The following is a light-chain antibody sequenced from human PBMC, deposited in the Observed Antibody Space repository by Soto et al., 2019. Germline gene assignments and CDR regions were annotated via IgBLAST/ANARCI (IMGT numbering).Light chain of an antibody. CDR1: SSDIGVYDY. Sequence: QSALTQPRSVSGSPGQSVAISCTGTSSDIGVYDYVSWYQQHPGKAPKLIISDVNKRPSGVPDRFSGSKSANTASLTISGLQAEDEADYYCCSYAGSYTMIFGGGTKLTVL. CDR2: DVN. J-gene: IGLJ2*01. V-gene: IGLV2-11*01. CDR3: CSYAGSYTMI.